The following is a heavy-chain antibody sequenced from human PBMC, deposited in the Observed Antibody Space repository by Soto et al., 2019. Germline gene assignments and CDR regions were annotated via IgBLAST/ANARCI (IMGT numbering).Heavy chain of an antibody. CDR2: IYYNGDT. CDR1: GASISVHSYN. CDR3: ARFSGNAFDI. J-gene: IGHJ3*02. V-gene: IGHV4-39*01. Sequence: SETLSLTCTVSGASISVHSYNWDWIRQPPGKGLEWIGTIYYNGDTDYNPSLKSRATISVDASDYQFSLKLSSVTAADTSIYYCARFSGNAFDIWGHGTMVTVSS.